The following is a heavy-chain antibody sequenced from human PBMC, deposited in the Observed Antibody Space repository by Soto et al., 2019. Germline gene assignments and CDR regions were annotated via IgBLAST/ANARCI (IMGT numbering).Heavy chain of an antibody. D-gene: IGHD3-3*01. CDR3: AKGVLDYDFWSGYSNWFDP. J-gene: IGHJ5*02. CDR2: ISGSGGST. CDR1: GFTFSSYA. Sequence: GGSLRLSCAASGFTFSSYAMSWVRQAPGKGLEWVSAISGSGGSTYYADSVKGRFTISRDNSKNTLYLQMNSLRAEDTAVYYCAKGVLDYDFWSGYSNWFDPWGQGTLVTVSS. V-gene: IGHV3-23*01.